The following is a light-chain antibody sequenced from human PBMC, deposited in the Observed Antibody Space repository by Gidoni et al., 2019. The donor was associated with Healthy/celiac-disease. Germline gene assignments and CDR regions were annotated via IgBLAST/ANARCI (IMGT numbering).Light chain of an antibody. J-gene: IGLJ2*01. CDR3: QAWDSSTAV. CDR1: KLGDKY. CDR2: QDS. Sequence: YELTQPPSVSVSPGQTASITCSGDKLGDKYACWYQQKPGQSPVLVIYQDSKRPSGIPERFSGSNSGNTATLTISGTQAMDEADYYCQAWDSSTAVFGGGTKLTVL. V-gene: IGLV3-1*01.